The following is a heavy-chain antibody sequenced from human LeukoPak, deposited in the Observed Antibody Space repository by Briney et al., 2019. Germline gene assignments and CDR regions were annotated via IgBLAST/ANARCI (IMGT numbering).Heavy chain of an antibody. CDR2: IYYTGGET. CDR1: GGSINNYY. J-gene: IGHJ3*02. Sequence: PSETLSLTCTVSGGSINNYYWSWIRQPPGKGLEWIGYIYYTGGETNYNPSLKSRLTISVDTSKSQFSLMLTSVTAADTAVYYCARQPAATAAFDIWAQGTMVTVSP. D-gene: IGHD5-18*01. CDR3: ARQPAATAAFDI. V-gene: IGHV4-59*08.